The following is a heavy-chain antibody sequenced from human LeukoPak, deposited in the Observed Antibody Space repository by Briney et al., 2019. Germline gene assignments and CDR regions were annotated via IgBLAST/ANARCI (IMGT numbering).Heavy chain of an antibody. CDR2: ISGDGGST. D-gene: IGHD6-19*01. CDR3: AKDRYSSGWPNWFDP. J-gene: IGHJ5*02. V-gene: IGHV3-43*02. Sequence: GGSLRLSCAASGFTFDDYAMHWVRQAPGKGLEWVSLISGDGGSTYYADSVKGRFTISRDNSKNSLYLQMNSLRTEDTALYYCAKDRYSSGWPNWFDPWGQGTLVTVSS. CDR1: GFTFDDYA.